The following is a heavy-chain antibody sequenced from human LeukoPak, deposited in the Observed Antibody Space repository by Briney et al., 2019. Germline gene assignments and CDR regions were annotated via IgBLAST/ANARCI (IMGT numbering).Heavy chain of an antibody. CDR2: IYYSGST. CDR3: ARFQNDGDPRGTFDP. CDR1: GGSIRTGGYS. V-gene: IGHV4-31*03. D-gene: IGHD4-17*01. Sequence: SQTLSLTCTVSGGSIRTGGYSWSWIRQQSGKGLEWIGYIYYSGSTYYNPSLKSRASVSIDTSKNQFSLKLSSVTAADTAVYYCARFQNDGDPRGTFDPWGQGTLVTVSS. J-gene: IGHJ5*02.